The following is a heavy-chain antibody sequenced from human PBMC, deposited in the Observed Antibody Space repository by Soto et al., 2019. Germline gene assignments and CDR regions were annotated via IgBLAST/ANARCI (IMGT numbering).Heavy chain of an antibody. CDR2: VYFRGAT. Sequence: QLQLQESGPGLVKPSATLSLTCTVSGASISSSGQLWGWIRQPPGKGLEWIGRVYFRGATYTSPSSGSLVTISVDPSKTHFALKRSSVTAADTSVYYWARVWTNYVDGRASDPGRVGPVDMWGQGTVVTVSS. V-gene: IGHV4-39*02. CDR3: ARVWTNYVDGRASDPGRVGPVDM. CDR1: GASISSSGQL. D-gene: IGHD3-16*01. J-gene: IGHJ3*02.